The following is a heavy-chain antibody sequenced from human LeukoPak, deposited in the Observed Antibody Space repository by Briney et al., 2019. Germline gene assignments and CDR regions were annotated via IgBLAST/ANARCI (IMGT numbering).Heavy chain of an antibody. CDR3: ARDVAVAGTRGAFDI. Sequence: GGSLRLSCAASGFTFSEYYMSWIRQAPGKGLEWVSYISSGGTTIYYADSVKGRLTISRDNAKNSLYLQMNSLRAEDTALYYCARDVAVAGTRGAFDIWGQGTMVTVSS. V-gene: IGHV3-11*01. CDR1: GFTFSEYY. J-gene: IGHJ3*02. CDR2: ISSGGTTI. D-gene: IGHD6-19*01.